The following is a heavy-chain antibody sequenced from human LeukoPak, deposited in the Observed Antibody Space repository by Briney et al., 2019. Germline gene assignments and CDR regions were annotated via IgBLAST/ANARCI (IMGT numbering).Heavy chain of an antibody. J-gene: IGHJ3*01. CDR1: GGSFSGYY. D-gene: IGHD6-13*01. Sequence: PSETLSLTCAVYGGSFSGYYWSWVRQPPGKGLEWIGFVYYTGSTNYSPSLKSRVTISVDTSKNQFSLKLRSATAADTAVYYCARISSSNWYNERGAFDVWGQGTMVTVSS. CDR3: ARISSSNWYNERGAFDV. V-gene: IGHV4-59*01. CDR2: VYYTGST.